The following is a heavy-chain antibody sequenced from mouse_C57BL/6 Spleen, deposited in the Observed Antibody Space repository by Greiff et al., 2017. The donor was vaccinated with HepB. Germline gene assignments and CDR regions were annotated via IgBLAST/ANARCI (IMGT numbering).Heavy chain of an antibody. J-gene: IGHJ2*01. Sequence: QVQLQQSGAELARPGASVKLSCKASGYTFTSYGISWVKQRTGQGLEWIGESYPRSGNTYYNEKFKGKATLTADKSSSTAYMELRSLTSEDSAVYFCARRGNYGSDYWGQGTTLTVST. D-gene: IGHD2-2*01. CDR3: ARRGNYGSDY. CDR1: GYTFTSYG. CDR2: SYPRSGNT. V-gene: IGHV1-81*01.